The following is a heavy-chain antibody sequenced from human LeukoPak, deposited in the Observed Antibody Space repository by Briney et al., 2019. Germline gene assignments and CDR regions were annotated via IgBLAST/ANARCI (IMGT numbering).Heavy chain of an antibody. V-gene: IGHV4-34*01. Sequence: SETLSLTCAVYGGSFSGYYWSWIRQPPGKGLEWIGEINHSGSTNYNPSLKSRVTISVDTSKNQFSLKLSSVTAADTAVYYCARGQRYYYDCSGYYSYWGQGTLVTVSS. D-gene: IGHD3-22*01. CDR2: INHSGST. J-gene: IGHJ4*02. CDR3: ARGQRYYYDCSGYYSY. CDR1: GGSFSGYY.